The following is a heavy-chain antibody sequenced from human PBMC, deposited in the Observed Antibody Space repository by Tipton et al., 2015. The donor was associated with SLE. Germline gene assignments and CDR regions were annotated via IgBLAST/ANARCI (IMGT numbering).Heavy chain of an antibody. Sequence: SLGLSCAASGFTFSSYDIHWVRQAPGKGLEWVAVIWYDGSNKYYADSVKGRFTISRDNSKNTLYLQMNSLRGEDTAVYYCAGELSYYGMDVWGQGTTVTVSS. D-gene: IGHD3-16*02. CDR1: GFTFSSYD. CDR3: AGELSYYGMDV. CDR2: IWYDGSNK. V-gene: IGHV3-33*08. J-gene: IGHJ6*02.